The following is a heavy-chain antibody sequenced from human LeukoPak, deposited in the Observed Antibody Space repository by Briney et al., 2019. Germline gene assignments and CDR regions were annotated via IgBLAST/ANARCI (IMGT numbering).Heavy chain of an antibody. CDR2: ISWNSGSI. V-gene: IGHV3-9*01. J-gene: IGHJ6*03. CDR1: GFTFDDYA. D-gene: IGHD2-15*01. Sequence: GGSLRLSCAASGFTFDDYAMHWVRQAPGKGLEWVSGISWNSGSIGYADSVKGRFTISRDNAKNSLYLQMNSLRAEDTAVYYCARDYDRLTRKIGRDSLYYYYYYMDVWGKGTTVTVSS. CDR3: ARDYDRLTRKIGRDSLYYYYYYMDV.